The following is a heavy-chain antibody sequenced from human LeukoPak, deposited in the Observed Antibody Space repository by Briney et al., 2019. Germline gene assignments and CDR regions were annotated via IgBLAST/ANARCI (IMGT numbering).Heavy chain of an antibody. Sequence: PSETLSLTCTVSGGSISSYYWSWIRQPPGKGLEWIGYIYYSGSTNYNPSLKSRVTISVDTSKNQFSLKLTSVTAADTAVYYCARDGLSTVTPYYDYGMGVWGQGTTVIVSS. CDR3: ARDGLSTVTPYYDYGMGV. CDR1: GGSISSYY. CDR2: IYYSGST. J-gene: IGHJ6*02. D-gene: IGHD4-17*01. V-gene: IGHV4-59*12.